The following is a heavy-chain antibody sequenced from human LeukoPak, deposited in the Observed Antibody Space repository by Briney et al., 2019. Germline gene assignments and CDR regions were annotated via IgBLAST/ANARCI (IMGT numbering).Heavy chain of an antibody. Sequence: PGGSLRLSCAASGFTFSSYAMSWVRQAPGKGLEWVSAISGSGGSTYYADSVKGRFTISRDNSKNTLYLQMNSLRAEDTALYYCAKDRGYSGYENFDYWGQGTLVTVSS. CDR1: GFTFSSYA. V-gene: IGHV3-23*01. J-gene: IGHJ4*02. CDR2: ISGSGGST. CDR3: AKDRGYSGYENFDY. D-gene: IGHD5-12*01.